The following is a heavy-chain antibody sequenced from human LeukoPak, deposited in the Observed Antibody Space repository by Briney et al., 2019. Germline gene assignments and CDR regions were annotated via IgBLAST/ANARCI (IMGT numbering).Heavy chain of an antibody. CDR3: AGCSTVTTYYYSYYMDI. CDR2: IKQDGSEK. Sequence: GGSLRLSCAASIFTFSNSWMSWVRLAPGKGMEWVDNIKQDGSEKYYVYSVKGRFTTSRNNAKNSLYLQMNSLRAEDTAVYYCAGCSTVTTYYYSYYMDIWGKGTTVTVSS. CDR1: IFTFSNSW. V-gene: IGHV3-7*01. D-gene: IGHD4-17*01. J-gene: IGHJ6*03.